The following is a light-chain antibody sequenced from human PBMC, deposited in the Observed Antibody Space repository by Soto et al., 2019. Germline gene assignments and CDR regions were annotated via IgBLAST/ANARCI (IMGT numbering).Light chain of an antibody. J-gene: IGKJ4*01. V-gene: IGKV2-28*01. CDR1: QSLLHSNGYNY. Sequence: DLVMTQSPLSLPVTPGEPASISCRSSQSLLHSNGYNYLDWYLQKPGQSPQLLIYLGSNRASGVPDRFSGSGSGTDFTLKISRVEAEDVGVYYCMQALQALLTFGGGPRWRSN. CDR3: MQALQALLT. CDR2: LGS.